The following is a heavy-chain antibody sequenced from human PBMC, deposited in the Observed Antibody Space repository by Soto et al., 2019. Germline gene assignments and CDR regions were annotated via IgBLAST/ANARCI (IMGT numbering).Heavy chain of an antibody. V-gene: IGHV1-2*04. J-gene: IGHJ6*02. CDR2: INPNSGGT. Sequence: ASVKVSCKASGYTFTSYGISWVRQAPGQGLEWMGWINPNSGGTNYAQKFQGWVTMTRDTSISTAYMELSRLRSDDTAVYYCAREWVLVPAASTINYYYGMDVWGQGTTVTVSS. CDR3: AREWVLVPAASTINYYYGMDV. D-gene: IGHD2-2*01. CDR1: GYTFTSYG.